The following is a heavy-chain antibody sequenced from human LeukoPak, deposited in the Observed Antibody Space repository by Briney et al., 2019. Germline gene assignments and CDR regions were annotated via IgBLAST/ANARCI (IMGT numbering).Heavy chain of an antibody. J-gene: IGHJ4*02. CDR3: ARSPYESGPPPTRLED. V-gene: IGHV3-11*03. CDR2: VSCGRAEK. Sequence: GGSLRLSCAASGFTFSDCYMNWIRQAPGKGLEWGSYVSCGRAEKNYADSVKGGFTVSRENAKNSLCLQKSSQREEDTAVYYCARSPYESGPPPTRLEDWGQGTLVTVSS. D-gene: IGHD3-10*01. CDR1: GFTFSDCY.